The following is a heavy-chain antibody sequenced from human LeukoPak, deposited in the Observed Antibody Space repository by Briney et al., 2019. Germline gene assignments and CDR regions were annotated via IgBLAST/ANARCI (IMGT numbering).Heavy chain of an antibody. CDR3: ASFSSSWRGSWFDP. Sequence: ASETLSLTCAVYGGSFSGYYWSRIRQPPGKGLESIGEINHSGSTNYNPSLKSRVTISVDTSKNQFSLKLSSVTAADTAVYYCASFSSSWRGSWFDPWGQGTLVTVSS. CDR2: INHSGST. CDR1: GGSFSGYY. V-gene: IGHV4-34*01. D-gene: IGHD6-13*01. J-gene: IGHJ5*02.